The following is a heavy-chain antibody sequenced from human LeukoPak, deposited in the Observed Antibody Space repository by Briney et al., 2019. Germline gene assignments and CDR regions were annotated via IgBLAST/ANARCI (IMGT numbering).Heavy chain of an antibody. CDR3: AKNPDVGLEMFGTTFDS. D-gene: IGHD1-1*01. Sequence: GGSLRLSCEASGFRFHTFAMSWVRQVQGGGLEWVSSVTGSSDDSYYAESVKGRFTISRDNSKQLLFLQMDDLTANDTAVYFCAKNPDVGLEMFGTTFDSWGQGTLVTVSP. CDR2: VTGSSDDS. CDR1: GFRFHTFA. V-gene: IGHV3-23*01. J-gene: IGHJ4*02.